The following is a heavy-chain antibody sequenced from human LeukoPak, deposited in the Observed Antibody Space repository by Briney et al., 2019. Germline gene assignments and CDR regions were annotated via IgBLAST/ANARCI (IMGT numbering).Heavy chain of an antibody. V-gene: IGHV1-2*02. J-gene: IGHJ4*02. CDR3: ARGPTYYDFLVGKKFDY. CDR2: INPNSGGT. D-gene: IGHD3-3*01. CDR1: GYTFTGYY. Sequence: ASVKVSCKAPGYTFTGYYMHWVRQAPGQGLEWMGWINPNSGGTNYAQKFQGRVTMTRDTSISTAYMELSRLRSDDTAVYYCARGPTYYDFLVGKKFDYWGQGTLVTVSS.